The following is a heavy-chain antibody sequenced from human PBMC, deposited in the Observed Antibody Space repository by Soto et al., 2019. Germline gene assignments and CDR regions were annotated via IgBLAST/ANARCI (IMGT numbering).Heavy chain of an antibody. Sequence: QPGGSLRLSCAASGFTFSGYALTWVRQAPGKGLEWVSGISGSGGSTYYADSVKGRFTISRDNSKNTLYLQMNSLRAEDTAVYYCAKPAGGSSWTTDYYYYGMDVWGQGTTVTVSS. CDR2: ISGSGGST. CDR3: AKPAGGSSWTTDYYYYGMDV. CDR1: GFTFSGYA. J-gene: IGHJ6*02. D-gene: IGHD6-13*01. V-gene: IGHV3-23*01.